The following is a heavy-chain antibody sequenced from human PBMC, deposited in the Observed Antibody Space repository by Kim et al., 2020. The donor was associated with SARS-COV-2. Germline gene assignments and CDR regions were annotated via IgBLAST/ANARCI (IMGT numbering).Heavy chain of an antibody. V-gene: IGHV1-18*01. CDR2: ISPYNGNT. CDR1: GYRFIRYG. D-gene: IGHD4-17*01. Sequence: ASVKVSCKTSGYRFIRYGITWVRQAPGQGLEWMAWISPYNGNTRYAKNLQMQGRVTVTTDTSTDTVYMELRSLRSDDTAVYYCWRDQEYGDSSSSWHYWG. CDR3: WRDQEYGDSSSSWHY. J-gene: IGHJ4*01.